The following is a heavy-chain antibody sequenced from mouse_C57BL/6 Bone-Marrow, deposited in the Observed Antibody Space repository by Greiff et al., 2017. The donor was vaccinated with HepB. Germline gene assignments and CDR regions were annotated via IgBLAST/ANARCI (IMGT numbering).Heavy chain of an antibody. D-gene: IGHD2-4*01. CDR1: GYAFTNYL. CDR3: ARFDYDDKYYFDY. J-gene: IGHJ2*01. CDR2: INPGSGGT. V-gene: IGHV1-54*01. Sequence: QVQLQQSGAELVRPGTSVKVSCKASGYAFTNYLIEWVKQRPGQGLEWIGVINPGSGGTNYNEKFKGKATLTADKSSSTAYMQLSSLTSEDSAVYFCARFDYDDKYYFDYWGQGTTLTVSS.